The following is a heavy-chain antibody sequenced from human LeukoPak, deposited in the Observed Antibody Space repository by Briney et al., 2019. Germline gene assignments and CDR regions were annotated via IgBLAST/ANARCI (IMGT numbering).Heavy chain of an antibody. CDR3: AELGITMIGGV. V-gene: IGHV3-48*03. D-gene: IGHD3-10*02. CDR2: ISSSGSTI. J-gene: IGHJ6*04. CDR1: GFTFSSYA. Sequence: GGSLRLSCAASGFTFSSYAMNWVRQAPGKGLEWVSCISSSGSTIYYADSVKGRFTISRDNAKNSLYLQMNSLRAEDTAVYYCAELGITMIGGVWGKGTTVTISS.